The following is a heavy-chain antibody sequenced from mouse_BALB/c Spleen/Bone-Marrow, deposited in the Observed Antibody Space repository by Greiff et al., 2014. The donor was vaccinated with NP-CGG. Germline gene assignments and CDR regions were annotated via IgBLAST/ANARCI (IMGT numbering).Heavy chain of an antibody. Sequence: QVHVKQSGPGLVAPSQSLSITCTVSGFSLTSYGVSWVRQPPGKGLEWLGVIWGDGGTNYHSPLISRLSISEDNSKNQVFLKLNSLQTDDTATYYCALVGDLRLAYWGQGTLVTVSA. V-gene: IGHV2-3*01. J-gene: IGHJ3*01. CDR3: ALVGDLRLAY. CDR1: GFSLTSYG. CDR2: IWGDGGT. D-gene: IGHD1-1*01.